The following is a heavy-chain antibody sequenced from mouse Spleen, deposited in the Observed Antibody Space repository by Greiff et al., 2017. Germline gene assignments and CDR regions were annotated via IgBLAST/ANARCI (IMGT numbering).Heavy chain of an antibody. CDR2: IYPGDGDT. CDR1: GYAFSSSW. V-gene: IGHV1-82*01. D-gene: IGHD1-1*01. CDR3: SYGSSSYYFDY. Sequence: VKLVESGPELVKPGASVKISCKASGYAFSSSWMNWVKQRPGKGLEWIGRIYPGDGDTNYNGKFKGKATLTADKSSSTAYMQLSSLTSEDSAVYFCSYGSSSYYFDYWGQGTTLTVSS. J-gene: IGHJ2*01.